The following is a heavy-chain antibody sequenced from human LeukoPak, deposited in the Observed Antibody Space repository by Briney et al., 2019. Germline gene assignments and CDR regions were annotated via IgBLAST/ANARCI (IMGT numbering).Heavy chain of an antibody. CDR2: TRNKANSYIT. V-gene: IGHV3-72*01. D-gene: IGHD1-26*01. J-gene: IGHJ4*02. CDR3: ASIRGTFGY. Sequence: GGSLRLSCAASGFTVSDHFLVWVRQAPGKGLEWVGRTRNKANSYITEYAASVKGRFTISRDDSKNSLYLQMSSLKTDDTAMYYCASIRGTFGYWGQGTLVTVSS. CDR1: GFTVSDHF.